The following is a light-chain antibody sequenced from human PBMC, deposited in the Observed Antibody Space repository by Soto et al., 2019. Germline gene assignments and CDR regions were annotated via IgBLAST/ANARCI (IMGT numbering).Light chain of an antibody. Sequence: QSVLTQPPSVSGAPGQRVTISCTGTSSDIGAGYDVHWYQQLPGTAPKLLIYGNINRPSGVPDRFSGSKSGTSASLAITGLQPEDEADYCCQSYDSSLSAVVFGGGTKVTVL. CDR1: SSDIGAGYD. J-gene: IGLJ2*01. CDR3: QSYDSSLSAVV. V-gene: IGLV1-40*01. CDR2: GNI.